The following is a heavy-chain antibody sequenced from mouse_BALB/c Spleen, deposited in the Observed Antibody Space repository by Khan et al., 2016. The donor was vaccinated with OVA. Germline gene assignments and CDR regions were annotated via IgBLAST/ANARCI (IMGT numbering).Heavy chain of an antibody. CDR2: IWGGGGT. V-gene: IGHV2-6-4*01. Sequence: VELVESGPGLVAPSQSLSITCTVSGFSLSRYNIHWVRQPPGKGLEWLGMIWGGGGTDYNSTLKIRLSISKDNSKSQVFLKMNSLQTDGTAMYYCARAYYKYDGYYAMDYWGQGTSVTVSS. J-gene: IGHJ4*01. CDR3: ARAYYKYDGYYAMDY. CDR1: GFSLSRYN. D-gene: IGHD2-14*01.